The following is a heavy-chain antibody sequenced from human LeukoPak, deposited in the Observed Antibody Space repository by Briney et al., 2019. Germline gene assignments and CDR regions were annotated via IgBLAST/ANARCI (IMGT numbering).Heavy chain of an antibody. CDR1: GGSLSSSSYF. J-gene: IGHJ4*02. V-gene: IGHV3-11*01. CDR2: ISSSGSTI. Sequence: LSLTCTVSGGSLSSSSYFWGWIRQAPGKGLEWVSYISSSGSTIYYADSVKGRFTISRDNAKNSLYLQMNSLRAEDTAVYYCARDVGGSGSYGFFDYWGQGTLVTVSS. CDR3: ARDVGGSGSYGFFDY. D-gene: IGHD3-10*01.